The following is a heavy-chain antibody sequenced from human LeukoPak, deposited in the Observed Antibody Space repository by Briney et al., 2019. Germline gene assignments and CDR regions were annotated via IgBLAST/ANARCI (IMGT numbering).Heavy chain of an antibody. V-gene: IGHV4-34*01. D-gene: IGHD3-9*01. J-gene: IGHJ3*02. CDR3: ARTKKYYDILTGYSHGAFDI. Sequence: SETLSLTCAVYGESFSGYSWSWIRQPPGKGLEWIGEINHSGSTNYNPSLKSRVTISVDTSKNQFSLKLSSVTAADTAVYYCARTKKYYDILTGYSHGAFDIWGQGTMVTVS. CDR2: INHSGST. CDR1: GESFSGYS.